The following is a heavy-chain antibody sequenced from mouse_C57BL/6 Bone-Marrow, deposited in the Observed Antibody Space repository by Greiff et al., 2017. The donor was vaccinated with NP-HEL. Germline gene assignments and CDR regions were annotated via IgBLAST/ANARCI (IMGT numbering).Heavy chain of an antibody. D-gene: IGHD2-4*01. CDR3: TREGVYYDYDGGVDY. J-gene: IGHJ4*01. CDR2: ISSGGDYI. V-gene: IGHV5-9-1*02. Sequence: EVQLVESGEGLVKPGGSLKLSCAASGFTFSSYAMSWVRQTPEKRLEWVAYISSGGDYIYYADTVKGRFTISRDNARNTLYLQMSSLKTEDTAMYYCTREGVYYDYDGGVDYWGQGTSVTVSS. CDR1: GFTFSSYA.